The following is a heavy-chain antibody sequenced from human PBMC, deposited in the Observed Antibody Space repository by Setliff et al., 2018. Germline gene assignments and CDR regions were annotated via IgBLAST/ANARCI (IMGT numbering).Heavy chain of an antibody. CDR1: GYSFQRYG. Sequence: GASVKVSCKASGYSFQRYGINWLRQAPGQGLEWLGWISSYNGNTKYAQTVQDRIRVTTDTSTSTSYMELRSLRSDDTAVYYCARSIAPFGVDVVSCYFDHWGQGTLVTVSS. D-gene: IGHD3-3*01. V-gene: IGHV1-18*04. J-gene: IGHJ4*02. CDR2: ISSYNGNT. CDR3: ARSIAPFGVDVVSCYFDH.